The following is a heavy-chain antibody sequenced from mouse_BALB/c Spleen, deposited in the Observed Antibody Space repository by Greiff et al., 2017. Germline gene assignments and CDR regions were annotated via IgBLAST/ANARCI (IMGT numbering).Heavy chain of an antibody. CDR2: INPSNGGT. Sequence: QVQLKQPGAELVKPGASVKLSCKASGYTFTSYYMYWVKQRPGQGLEWIGGINPSNGGTNFNEKFKSKATLTVDKSSSTAYMQLSSLTSEDSAVYYCTREGYYGSSPWFAYWGQGTLVTVSA. CDR3: TREGYYGSSPWFAY. V-gene: IGHV1S81*02. J-gene: IGHJ3*01. D-gene: IGHD1-1*01. CDR1: GYTFTSYY.